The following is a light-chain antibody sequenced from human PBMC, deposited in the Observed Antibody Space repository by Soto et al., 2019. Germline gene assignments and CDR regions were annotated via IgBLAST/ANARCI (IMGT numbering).Light chain of an antibody. CDR1: QSVGRN. V-gene: IGKV3-11*01. CDR3: QQRNYPLT. CDR2: DAS. J-gene: IGKJ4*01. Sequence: EFVLTQSPATLSLSPGERATLSCRASQSVGRNLGWYQQKPGQSPRLLIYDASNRATGIPARFSGSGSGTDFTLSISTLEPEDFAVYYCQQRNYPLTFGGGTKVDIK.